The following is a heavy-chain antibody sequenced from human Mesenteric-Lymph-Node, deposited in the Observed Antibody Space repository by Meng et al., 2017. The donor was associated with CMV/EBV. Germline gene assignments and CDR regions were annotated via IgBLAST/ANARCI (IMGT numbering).Heavy chain of an antibody. CDR3: AREEGGYDLLI. D-gene: IGHD5-12*01. V-gene: IGHV3-21*01. CDR1: GFTFSSYS. Sequence: GESLKISCAASGFTFSSYSMNWVRQAPGKGLEWVSSITSGSSDIYYADSVKGRFTISRDNAKNSLYLQMNSLRAEDTAVYYCAREEGGYDLLIWGQGTMVTVSS. CDR2: ITSGSSDI. J-gene: IGHJ3*02.